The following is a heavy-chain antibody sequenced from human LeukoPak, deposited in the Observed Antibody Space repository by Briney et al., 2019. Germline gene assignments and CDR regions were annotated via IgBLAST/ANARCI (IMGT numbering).Heavy chain of an antibody. J-gene: IGHJ3*02. CDR1: GGTFSSYA. Sequence: SVKVSCKASGGTFSSYAISWVRQAPGQGLEWMGGIIPIFGTANYAQKFQGRVTITADESTSTAYMELSSLRSEDTAVYYCARDRIPLYYYDSSGYYPDAFDIWGQGTMVTVSS. V-gene: IGHV1-69*13. CDR3: ARDRIPLYYYDSSGYYPDAFDI. CDR2: IIPIFGTA. D-gene: IGHD3-22*01.